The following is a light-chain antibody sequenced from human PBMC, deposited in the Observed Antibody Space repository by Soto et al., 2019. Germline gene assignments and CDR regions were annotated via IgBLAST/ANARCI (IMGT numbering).Light chain of an antibody. Sequence: DIPMTQSPSSLSASFGDRVTITCRASQTISNYLNWYQQKSGRAPELLVYAASNLQSGVPSRFTGSGSGTHFTLTISGLEPADFATYFCQQSYNTPITFGQGTRLEIK. CDR3: QQSYNTPIT. CDR1: QTISNY. CDR2: AAS. V-gene: IGKV1-39*01. J-gene: IGKJ5*01.